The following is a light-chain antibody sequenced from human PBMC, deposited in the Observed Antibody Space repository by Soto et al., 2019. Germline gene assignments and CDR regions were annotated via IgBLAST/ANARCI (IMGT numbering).Light chain of an antibody. CDR3: SSYTNSGTRI. J-gene: IGLJ2*01. V-gene: IGLV2-14*03. Sequence: QSVLTQPASVSGSPGQSITISCTGTSSDVGGYNYVSWFQQHPGKAPKLMIYVVSHRPSGISNRFSGSKSGNTASLTISGLQAEDEADYYCSSYTNSGTRIFGGGTKVTVL. CDR2: VVS. CDR1: SSDVGGYNY.